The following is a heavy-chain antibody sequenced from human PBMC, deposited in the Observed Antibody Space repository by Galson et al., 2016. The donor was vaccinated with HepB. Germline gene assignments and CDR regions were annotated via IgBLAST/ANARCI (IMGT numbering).Heavy chain of an antibody. CDR2: ISLLASTT. J-gene: IGHJ4*02. CDR1: GFSVSGKY. D-gene: IGHD5-12*01. CDR3: AKDRRGIYGYDLVDY. Sequence: SLRLSCAASGFSVSGKYMSWARQAPGQGLEWVSTISLLASTTYYADSVKGRFVISGDNSQSTLHLQMNSLRADDTAVYYCAKDRRGIYGYDLVDYWGQGTLVTVSS. V-gene: IGHV3-23*01.